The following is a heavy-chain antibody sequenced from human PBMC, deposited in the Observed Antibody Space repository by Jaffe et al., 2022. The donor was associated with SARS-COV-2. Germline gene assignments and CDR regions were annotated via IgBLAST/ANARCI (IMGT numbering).Heavy chain of an antibody. CDR3: ARSITMIVVVIENDAFDI. Sequence: QVQLVESGGGLVKPGGSLRLSCAASGFTFSDYYMSWIRQAPGKGLEWVSYISSSGSTIYYADSVKGRFTISRDNAKNSLYLQMNSLRAEDTAVYYCARSITMIVVVIENDAFDIWGQGTMVTVSS. J-gene: IGHJ3*02. D-gene: IGHD3-22*01. V-gene: IGHV3-11*01. CDR2: ISSSGSTI. CDR1: GFTFSDYY.